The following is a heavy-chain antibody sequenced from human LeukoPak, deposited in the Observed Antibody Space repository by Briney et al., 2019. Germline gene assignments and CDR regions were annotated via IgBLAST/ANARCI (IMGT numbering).Heavy chain of an antibody. CDR2: ISYDGSNK. V-gene: IGHV3-30*18. D-gene: IGHD3-10*01. CDR1: GFTFSSYG. J-gene: IGHJ4*02. CDR3: AKGHYGSGSWDY. Sequence: GGSLRLSCAASGFTFSSYGMHWVRQAPGKGQEWVAVISYDGSNKYYANSVKGRFTISRDNSKNTLYLQMNSLRAEDTAVYYCAKGHYGSGSWDYWGQGTLVTVSS.